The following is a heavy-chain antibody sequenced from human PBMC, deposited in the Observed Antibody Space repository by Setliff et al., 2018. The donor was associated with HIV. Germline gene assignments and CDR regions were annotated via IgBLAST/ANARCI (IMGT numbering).Heavy chain of an antibody. D-gene: IGHD3-3*01. CDR2: ISSSGSTI. CDR3: ARDRSDYDFWSGYPYYYYYMDV. V-gene: IGHV3-11*04. J-gene: IGHJ6*03. CDR1: GFTFSDYY. Sequence: GGSLRLSCAASGFTFSDYYMSWIRQAPGKGLEWVSYISSSGSTIYYADSVKGRFTISRDNAKNSLYLQMNSLRAEDTAVYYCARDRSDYDFWSGYPYYYYYMDVWGKGTTVTVSS.